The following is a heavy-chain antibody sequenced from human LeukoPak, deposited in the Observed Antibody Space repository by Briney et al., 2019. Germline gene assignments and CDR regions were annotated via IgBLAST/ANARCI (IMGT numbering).Heavy chain of an antibody. CDR3: ARGYSSGWYYFDY. CDR2: INHSGST. D-gene: IGHD6-19*01. Sequence: SETLSLTCAVYGGSFSGYYWSWIRQPPGKGLEWIGEINHSGSTNYNPSLKSRVTISVDTSKNQFSLKLSSVTAADTAVYYCARGYSSGWYYFDYWGQGTLVTVSS. J-gene: IGHJ4*02. V-gene: IGHV4-34*01. CDR1: GGSFSGYY.